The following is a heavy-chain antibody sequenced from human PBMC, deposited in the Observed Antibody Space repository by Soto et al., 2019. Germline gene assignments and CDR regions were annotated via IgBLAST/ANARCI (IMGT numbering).Heavy chain of an antibody. Sequence: SETLSLTCTVSGGSISSGGYYWSGIRQHPGKGLELSGYIYYSGSTYYNPSLKSRVTISVDTSKNQFYLKLSSVTAADTAVYYCAREYYYDSSGYSLFDYWGQGTLVTVSS. CDR3: AREYYYDSSGYSLFDY. J-gene: IGHJ4*02. D-gene: IGHD3-22*01. CDR2: IYYSGST. CDR1: GGSISSGGYY. V-gene: IGHV4-31*03.